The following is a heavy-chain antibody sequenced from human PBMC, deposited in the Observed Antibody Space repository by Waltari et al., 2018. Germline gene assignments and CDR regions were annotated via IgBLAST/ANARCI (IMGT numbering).Heavy chain of an antibody. CDR2: IKQDGSEK. J-gene: IGHJ4*02. D-gene: IGHD6-13*01. Sequence: EVQLVESGGGLVQPGGSLRLSCAASGFTFSSYWMSWVRQAPGKGLEWVANIKQDGSEKYYVDSVKGRFTISRDNAKNSLYLQMNSLRAEDTAVYYCAREKIAAAGPLFDYWGQGTLVTVSS. CDR1: GFTFSSYW. CDR3: AREKIAAAGPLFDY. V-gene: IGHV3-7*01.